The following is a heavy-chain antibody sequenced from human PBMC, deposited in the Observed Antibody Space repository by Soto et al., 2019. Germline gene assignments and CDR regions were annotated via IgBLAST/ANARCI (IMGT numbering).Heavy chain of an antibody. CDR2: INPTLSIS. Sequence: QVQLVQSGAEVKKPGSSVRVSCKASGDTFTFYSINWVRQAPGLGLEWMGRINPTLSISNYAQRGQGRVTMTAEKSRCTAYMELGSLRSEDTAMYFCASSYGSGYRAFDYWGQRALVSFSS. CDR3: ASSYGSGYRAFDY. CDR1: GDTFTFYS. J-gene: IGHJ4*02. V-gene: IGHV1-69*02. D-gene: IGHD3-10*01.